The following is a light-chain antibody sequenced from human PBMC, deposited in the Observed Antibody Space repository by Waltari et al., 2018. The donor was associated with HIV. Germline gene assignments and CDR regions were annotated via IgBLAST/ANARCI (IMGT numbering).Light chain of an antibody. J-gene: IGLJ3*02. CDR2: EGS. CDR1: SSDVGSYNL. CDR3: CSYAGSSTSWV. Sequence: QSALTQPASVSGSPGQSITISCTGTSSDVGSYNLVSWYQQHPGKAPKLMIYEGSKRPSWVSNRFSGCKSGNTASLTISGLQAEDEADYYCCSYAGSSTSWVFGGGTKLTVL. V-gene: IGLV2-23*01.